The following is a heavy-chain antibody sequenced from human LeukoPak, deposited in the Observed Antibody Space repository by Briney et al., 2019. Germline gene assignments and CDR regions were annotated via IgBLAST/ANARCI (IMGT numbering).Heavy chain of an antibody. D-gene: IGHD5-12*01. V-gene: IGHV1-2*02. J-gene: IGHJ4*02. CDR3: ARDLAPIDGIARYYFEH. CDR2: INPNTGGT. Sequence: AAVKFSCKASGYTFTDHYIHWVRQARGQGLEWMGWINPNTGGTDYAQRVQGRIAISTYTSISTVYMELSSLSSDDPALYYCARDLAPIDGIARYYFEHWGQGPLVTVS. CDR1: GYTFTDHY.